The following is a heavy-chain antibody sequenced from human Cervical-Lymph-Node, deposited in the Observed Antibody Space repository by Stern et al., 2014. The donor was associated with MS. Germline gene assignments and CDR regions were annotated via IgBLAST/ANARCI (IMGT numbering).Heavy chain of an antibody. CDR2: ISDDGSNK. D-gene: IGHD6-19*01. CDR1: GFTFSSYG. Sequence: VQLVESGGGVVKPGRSLRLSCAASGFTFSSYGMPWVRQAPGKGLERVAVISDDGSNKYYADSVKGRFTISRDNSKNTLYLQMNSLRAEDTAVYYRAKDEEQWLVLGAFDYWGQGTLVTVSS. CDR3: AKDEEQWLVLGAFDY. V-gene: IGHV3-30*18. J-gene: IGHJ4*02.